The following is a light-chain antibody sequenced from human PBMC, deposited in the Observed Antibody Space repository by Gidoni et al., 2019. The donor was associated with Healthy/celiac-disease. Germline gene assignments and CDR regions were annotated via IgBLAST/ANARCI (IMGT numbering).Light chain of an antibody. CDR1: QSVLYSSNNKNY. CDR3: QQYYSTPWT. J-gene: IGKJ1*01. Sequence: DIVITQSPDSLALSLGERATINCKSSQSVLYSSNNKNYLAWYQQKPGQPPKLLIYWASTRESGVPDRFSGSGSGTDFTLTISSLQAEDGAVYYCQQYYSTPWTFGQGTKVEIK. CDR2: WAS. V-gene: IGKV4-1*01.